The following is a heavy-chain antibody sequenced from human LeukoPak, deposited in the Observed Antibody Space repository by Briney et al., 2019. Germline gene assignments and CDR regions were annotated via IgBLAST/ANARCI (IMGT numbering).Heavy chain of an antibody. CDR1: GGTFSSYA. Sequence: GSSVKVSCKASGGTFSSYAISWVRQAPGQELEWMGGIIPIFGTANYAQKFQGRVTITTDESASTAYMELSSLRSEDTAVYYCARSVVPAAISAFDIWGQGTMVTVSS. CDR3: ARSVVPAAISAFDI. D-gene: IGHD2-2*02. V-gene: IGHV1-69*05. J-gene: IGHJ3*02. CDR2: IIPIFGTA.